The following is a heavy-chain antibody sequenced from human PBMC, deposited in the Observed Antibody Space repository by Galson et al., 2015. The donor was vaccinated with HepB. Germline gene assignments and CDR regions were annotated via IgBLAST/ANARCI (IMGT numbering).Heavy chain of an antibody. V-gene: IGHV3-23*01. D-gene: IGHD3-10*01. J-gene: IGHJ4*02. CDR2: ISGSGGST. CDR1: GFTFSNYA. CDR3: AKRPLPSGGSGSFWYYFDY. Sequence: SLRLSCAASGFTFSNYAMSWVRQAPGKGLEWVSAISGSGGSTYYVDSVKGRFTISRDNSKNTLYLQMNSLRAEDTAVYYCAKRPLPSGGSGSFWYYFDYWGQGTLVTVSS.